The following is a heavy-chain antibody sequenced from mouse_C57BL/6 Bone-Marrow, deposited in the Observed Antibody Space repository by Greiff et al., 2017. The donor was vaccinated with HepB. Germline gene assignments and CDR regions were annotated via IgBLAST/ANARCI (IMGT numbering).Heavy chain of an antibody. J-gene: IGHJ2*01. V-gene: IGHV1-72*01. CDR2: IDPNSGGT. Sequence: QVQLKQEGAERGKPGASVKRSGKGEGETFTREGREGGKQRPGRGLEWIGRIDPNSGGTKYNEKFKSKATLTVDKPSSTAYMQLSSLTSEDSAVYYCVIYYYGTEDYWGQGTTLTVSS. CDR3: VIYYYGTEDY. CDR1: GETFTREG. D-gene: IGHD1-1*01.